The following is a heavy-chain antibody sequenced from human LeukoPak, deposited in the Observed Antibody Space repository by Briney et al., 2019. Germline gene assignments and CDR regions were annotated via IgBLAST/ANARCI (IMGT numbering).Heavy chain of an antibody. J-gene: IGHJ6*03. D-gene: IGHD5-18*01. CDR3: ARHGGSMVIDYYYMDV. CDR1: GGSISSYY. V-gene: IGHV4-59*08. Sequence: SETLSLTCTVSGGSISSYYWSWIRQPPGKGLEWIGYIYYSGSTNYNPSLKSRVTISVDTSKNQFSLKLSSVTAADTAVYYCARHGGSMVIDYYYMDVWGKGTTVTVSS. CDR2: IYYSGST.